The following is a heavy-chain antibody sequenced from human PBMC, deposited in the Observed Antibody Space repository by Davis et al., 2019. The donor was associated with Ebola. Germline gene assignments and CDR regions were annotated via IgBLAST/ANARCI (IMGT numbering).Heavy chain of an antibody. Sequence: SVKVSCKASGGTFSSYTISWVRQAPGQGLEWMGRIIPILGIANYAQKFQGRVTITADKSTSTAYMELSSLRSEDTAVYYCARDSSGVVGANDFDYWGQGTLVTVSS. V-gene: IGHV1-69*04. J-gene: IGHJ4*02. CDR1: GGTFSSYT. D-gene: IGHD1-26*01. CDR2: IIPILGIA. CDR3: ARDSSGVVGANDFDY.